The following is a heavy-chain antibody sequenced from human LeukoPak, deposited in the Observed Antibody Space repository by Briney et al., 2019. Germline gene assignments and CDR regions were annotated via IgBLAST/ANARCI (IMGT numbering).Heavy chain of an antibody. Sequence: GGSLRLSCAASGFTFSCYSMNWVRQAPGKGLEWVSYISSSGSTIYYADSVKGRFTISRDNAKNSLYLQMNSLRAEDTAVYYCARGSMADAFDIWGQGTMVTVSS. D-gene: IGHD5-24*01. CDR3: ARGSMADAFDI. J-gene: IGHJ3*02. CDR1: GFTFSCYS. CDR2: ISSSGSTI. V-gene: IGHV3-48*04.